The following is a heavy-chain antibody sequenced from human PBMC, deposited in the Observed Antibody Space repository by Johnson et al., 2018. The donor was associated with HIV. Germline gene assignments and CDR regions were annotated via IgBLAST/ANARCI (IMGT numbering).Heavy chain of an antibody. CDR1: GFTFSSYG. V-gene: IGHV3-30*18. D-gene: IGHD4-17*01. Sequence: QMLLVESGGGVVQPGRSLRLSCAASGFTFSSYGMHWVRQAPGKGLEWVAVISYDGSNKYYADSVKGRFTISRDNSKKTLYLQMNSLRAEDTAVYYCAKGENDYGDYGLDAFDIWGQGTMVTVSS. CDR2: ISYDGSNK. J-gene: IGHJ3*02. CDR3: AKGENDYGDYGLDAFDI.